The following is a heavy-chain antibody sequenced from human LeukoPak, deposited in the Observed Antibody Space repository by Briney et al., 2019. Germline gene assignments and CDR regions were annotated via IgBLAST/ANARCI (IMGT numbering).Heavy chain of an antibody. V-gene: IGHV3-7*01. CDR1: GFTFTAYA. D-gene: IGHD3-16*01. J-gene: IGHJ4*02. Sequence: GGSLRLSCTASGFTFTAYAMSCFRQTPEKGLEWVANIHDDGIVTHYVDSVKGRFTISRDNARNSVNLQLNSLRVEDTALYYCARGRGWVDHWGQGTLVTVSS. CDR2: IHDDGIVT. CDR3: ARGRGWVDH.